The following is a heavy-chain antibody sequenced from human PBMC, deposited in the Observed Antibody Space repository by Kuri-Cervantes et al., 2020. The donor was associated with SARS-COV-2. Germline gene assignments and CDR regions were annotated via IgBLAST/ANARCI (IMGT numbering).Heavy chain of an antibody. CDR1: GYTSTGYY. Sequence: ASVKVSCKASGYTSTGYYMHWVRQAPGQGLEWMGWINPNSGGTNYAQKFQGRVTMTRDTSISTAYMELSRLRSDDTAVYYCARALGSGYNWFDPWGQGTLVTDSS. CDR3: ARALGSGYNWFDP. V-gene: IGHV1-2*02. CDR2: INPNSGGT. J-gene: IGHJ5*02. D-gene: IGHD3-10*01.